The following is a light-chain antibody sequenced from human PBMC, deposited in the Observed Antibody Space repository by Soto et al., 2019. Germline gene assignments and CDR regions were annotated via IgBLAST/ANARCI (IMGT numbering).Light chain of an antibody. J-gene: IGKJ4*01. CDR2: GAS. V-gene: IGKV3-20*01. Sequence: EIVLTQSPGTLSLSPGEGATLSCRASQSVSSIYLAWYQQKPGQAPRLLIYGASARATGTPDRFSGSGSGTDFTLTISRLEPEDFAVYYCQHYGNSPPVTFGGGTKVDIK. CDR1: QSVSSIY. CDR3: QHYGNSPPVT.